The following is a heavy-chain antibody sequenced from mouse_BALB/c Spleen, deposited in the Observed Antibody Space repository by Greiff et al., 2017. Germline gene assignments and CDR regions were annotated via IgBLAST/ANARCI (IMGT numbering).Heavy chain of an antibody. CDR2: ISNGGGST. V-gene: IGHV5-12-2*01. CDR3: ARHIPHYYGSSYAMDY. J-gene: IGHJ4*01. CDR1: GFTFSSYT. Sequence: EVQLQESGGGLVQPGGSLKLSCAASGFTFSSYTMSWVRQTPEKRLEWVAYISNGGGSTYYPDTVKGRFTISRDNAKNTLYLQMSSLKSEDTAMYYCARHIPHYYGSSYAMDYWGQGTAVTVSS. D-gene: IGHD1-1*01.